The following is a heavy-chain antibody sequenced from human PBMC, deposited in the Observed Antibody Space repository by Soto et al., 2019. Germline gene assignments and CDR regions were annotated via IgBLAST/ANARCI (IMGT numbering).Heavy chain of an antibody. Sequence: VGSLNLSCAASGGTFTRYSMNWVRQAPGKGLEWASSISSTTNYIYYGDSMKGRFTISRDNAKNSLYLEMNSLRAEDTAVYYCARESEDLTSNFDYWGQGTLVTVAS. CDR2: ISSTTNYI. V-gene: IGHV3-21*06. J-gene: IGHJ4*02. CDR3: ARESEDLTSNFDY. CDR1: GGTFTRYS.